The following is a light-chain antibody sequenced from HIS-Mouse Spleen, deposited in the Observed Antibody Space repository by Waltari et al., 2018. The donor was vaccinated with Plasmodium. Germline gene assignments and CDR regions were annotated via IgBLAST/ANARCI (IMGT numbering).Light chain of an antibody. CDR2: EGS. CDR1: SSDVGSYHL. V-gene: IGLV2-23*03. Sequence: QSALTQPASVSGSPGQSITLSCTGTSSDVGSYHLVSWYRQHPGKAPKLIIYEGSKRASGFANRLSVAKSGNTASLISSGRQGEDEADYFCCSYAGGSTFVVFGGGTKLTVL. J-gene: IGLJ2*01. CDR3: CSYAGGSTFVV.